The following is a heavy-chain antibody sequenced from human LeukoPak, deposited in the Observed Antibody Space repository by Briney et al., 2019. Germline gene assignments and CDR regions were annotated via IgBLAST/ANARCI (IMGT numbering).Heavy chain of an antibody. CDR2: FSGSGGDT. V-gene: IGHV3-23*01. CDR1: GFTVSSTY. D-gene: IGHD5-24*01. Sequence: GGSLRLSCLASGFTVSSTYMSWVRQAPGKGLEWVSAFSGSGGDTYYADSVKGRFTISRDNSKNTLYLQMNSLRAEDTAVYYCAKSGYNRFDYWGQGTLVTVSS. J-gene: IGHJ4*02. CDR3: AKSGYNRFDY.